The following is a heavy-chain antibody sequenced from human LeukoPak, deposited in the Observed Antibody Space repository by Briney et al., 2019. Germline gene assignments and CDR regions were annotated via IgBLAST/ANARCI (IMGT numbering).Heavy chain of an antibody. CDR1: GYTFTSYG. CDR2: ISAYNYNT. Sequence: ASVKVSCKASGYTFTSYGITWVRRAPGQGLEWMGWISAYNYNTNYAQKFQGRVTMTTDTSTRTAYLDLRSLRSDDTAVYYCARGGDGDILTGLVFDYWGQGTLVTVSS. J-gene: IGHJ4*02. V-gene: IGHV1-18*01. CDR3: ARGGDGDILTGLVFDY. D-gene: IGHD3-9*01.